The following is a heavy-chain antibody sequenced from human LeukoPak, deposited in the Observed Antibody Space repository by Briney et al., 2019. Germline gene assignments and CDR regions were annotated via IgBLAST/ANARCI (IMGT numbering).Heavy chain of an antibody. CDR1: GGSFSGYY. V-gene: IGHV4-34*01. D-gene: IGHD3-22*01. Sequence: SETLSLTCAVYGGSFSGYYWSWIRQPPGKGLEWIGEINHSRSTNYNPSLKSRVTISVGTSKNQFSLKLSSVTAADTAVYYCARGRYDSSGMDVWGQGTTVTVSS. CDR2: INHSRST. CDR3: ARGRYDSSGMDV. J-gene: IGHJ6*02.